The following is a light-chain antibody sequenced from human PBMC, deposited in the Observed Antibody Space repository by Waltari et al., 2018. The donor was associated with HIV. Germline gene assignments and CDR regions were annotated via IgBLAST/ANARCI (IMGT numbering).Light chain of an antibody. J-gene: IGLJ2*01. Sequence: SALTQPASVSGSPGQSITIPCTGSSSDVGGYHYVSWFQQHPGKAPKLMIYDVSNLPSGVSNRFSGSKSGNTASLTISGLQAEDEADYYCDSYTSSSTLVVFGGGTKLTVL. CDR3: DSYTSSSTLVV. V-gene: IGLV2-14*03. CDR1: SSDVGGYHY. CDR2: DVS.